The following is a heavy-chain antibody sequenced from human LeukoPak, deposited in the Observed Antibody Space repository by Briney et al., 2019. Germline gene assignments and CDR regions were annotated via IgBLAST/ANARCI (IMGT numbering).Heavy chain of an antibody. D-gene: IGHD6-19*01. CDR2: ISGGGGGT. CDR1: GFTFSSYG. CDR3: AKRVARSSGAYWDY. V-gene: IGHV3-23*01. Sequence: GGSLRLSCEASGFTFSSYGMSWVRQAPGKGLEWVSAISGGGGGTYYADSVKGRFTISRDNSKNTLYLQMNSLRAEDAAVYFCAKRVARSSGAYWDYWGQGILVTVSS. J-gene: IGHJ4*02.